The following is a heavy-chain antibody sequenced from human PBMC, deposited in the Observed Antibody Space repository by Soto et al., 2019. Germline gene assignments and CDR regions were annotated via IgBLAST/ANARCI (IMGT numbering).Heavy chain of an antibody. V-gene: IGHV3-49*03. CDR1: GFTFGDYA. J-gene: IGHJ4*02. CDR3: TRASLRLGELSSYYFDY. D-gene: IGHD3-16*02. CDR2: IRSKAYGGTT. Sequence: PGGSLRLSCTASGFTFGDYAMSWFRQAPGKGLEWVGFIRSKAYGGTTEYAASVKGRFTISRDDSKSIAYLQMNSLKTEDTAVYYCTRASLRLGELSSYYFDYWGQGTLVTVSS.